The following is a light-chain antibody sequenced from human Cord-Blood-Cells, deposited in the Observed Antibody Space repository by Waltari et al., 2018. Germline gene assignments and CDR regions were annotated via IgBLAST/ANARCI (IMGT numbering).Light chain of an antibody. Sequence: QSALTQPRSVSGSPGQSVTISCTGTSSDVGGYNYLSWYQQHPGKAPKLMIYDVSKRPSGVPDRFSGSKSGNTASLTISVLQAEDEADYYCCSYAGSYTYVFGTGTKVTVL. CDR2: DVS. CDR1: SSDVGGYNY. CDR3: CSYAGSYTYV. V-gene: IGLV2-11*01. J-gene: IGLJ1*01.